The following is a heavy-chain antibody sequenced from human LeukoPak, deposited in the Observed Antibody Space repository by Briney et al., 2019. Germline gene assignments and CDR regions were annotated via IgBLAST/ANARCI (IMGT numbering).Heavy chain of an antibody. CDR1: GFTFSNYY. D-gene: IGHD1-26*01. Sequence: PGGSLILSCAASGFTFSNYYMSWVRQAPGKGLEWVANIKQDGSEKYYVDSVKGRFTISRDNAKNSLYLQMNSLRAEDTAVYYCARVIGSYYEVDLDYWGQGTLVTVSS. CDR2: IKQDGSEK. CDR3: ARVIGSYYEVDLDY. V-gene: IGHV3-7*05. J-gene: IGHJ4*02.